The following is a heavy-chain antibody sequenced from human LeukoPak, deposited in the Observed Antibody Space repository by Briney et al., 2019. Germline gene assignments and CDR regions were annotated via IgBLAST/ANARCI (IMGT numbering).Heavy chain of an antibody. D-gene: IGHD6-19*01. J-gene: IGHJ4*02. CDR2: IYTSGST. CDR3: ARGVGSGWSGRRSFDY. Sequence: SETLSLTCTVSGGSISSYYWSWIRQPAGKGLEWIGRIYTSGSTNYNPSLKSRVTMSVDTSKNQFSLKLSSVTAADTAVYYCARGVGSGWSGRRSFDYWGQGTLVTVSS. CDR1: GGSISSYY. V-gene: IGHV4-4*07.